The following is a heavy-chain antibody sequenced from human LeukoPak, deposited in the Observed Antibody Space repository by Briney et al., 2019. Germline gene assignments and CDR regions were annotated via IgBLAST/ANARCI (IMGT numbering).Heavy chain of an antibody. D-gene: IGHD3-9*01. CDR2: ITGGGSGI. Sequence: GGSLRLSCAASGFTFSNYAMSWVRQAPGKGQEWVSAITGGGSGIYYADSMKSRFTISRDNSKNTLYLQINSLRAEDTAVYYCAKWADYDVLTGYYVSDYGGQGTLVTVSS. J-gene: IGHJ4*02. V-gene: IGHV3-23*01. CDR1: GFTFSNYA. CDR3: AKWADYDVLTGYYVSDY.